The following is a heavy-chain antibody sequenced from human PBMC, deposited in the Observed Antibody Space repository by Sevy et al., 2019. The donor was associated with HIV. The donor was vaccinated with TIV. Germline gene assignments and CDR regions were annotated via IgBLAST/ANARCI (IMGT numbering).Heavy chain of an antibody. Sequence: GGSLRLSCAASGFTFSSYAMHWVRQAPGKGLEWVAVISYNGSNKYYADSVKGRFTITRDISKNRLYLQMNSLGAEDTAVYYCARDQVTMVRGVSLYGMDVWGQGTTVTVSS. V-gene: IGHV3-30-3*01. J-gene: IGHJ6*02. D-gene: IGHD3-10*01. CDR3: ARDQVTMVRGVSLYGMDV. CDR2: ISYNGSNK. CDR1: GFTFSSYA.